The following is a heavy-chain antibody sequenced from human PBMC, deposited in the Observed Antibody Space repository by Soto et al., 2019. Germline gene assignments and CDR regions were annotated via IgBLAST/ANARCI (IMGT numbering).Heavy chain of an antibody. CDR3: AISAPPEIVIIAYAHGGAFDY. V-gene: IGHV1-46*01. J-gene: IGHJ4*02. D-gene: IGHD2-8*01. Sequence: ASVKVSCKASGYTFTSYYMHWVRQAPGQGLEWMGIINPSGGSTSYAQKFQGRVTMTRDTSTSTVYMELSSLRSEDTAVYYCAISAPPEIVIIAYAHGGAFDYCGEGNVVT. CDR1: GYTFTSYY. CDR2: INPSGGST.